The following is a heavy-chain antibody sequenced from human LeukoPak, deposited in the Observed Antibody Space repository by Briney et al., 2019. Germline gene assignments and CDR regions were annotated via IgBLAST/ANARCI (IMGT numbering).Heavy chain of an antibody. CDR1: GFTFSSYG. Sequence: PGRSLRLSCAASGFTFSSYGMHWVRQAPGKGLEWVAVIWYDGNNKYYADSVKGRFTISRDNSKNTLYLQMNSLRAEDTAVYYCAKDRRALGQYYFDYWGQGTLVTVSS. J-gene: IGHJ4*02. CDR2: IWYDGNNK. V-gene: IGHV3-33*06. D-gene: IGHD6-6*01. CDR3: AKDRRALGQYYFDY.